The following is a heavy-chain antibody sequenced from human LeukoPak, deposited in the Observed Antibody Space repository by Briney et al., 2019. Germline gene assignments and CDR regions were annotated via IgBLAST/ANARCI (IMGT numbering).Heavy chain of an antibody. Sequence: PGGSLRLSCAASGFTFSTHWMHWVRQAPGKGLVWVSRISTDGISTIYADSVKGRFTISRDNAKNSLYLQMNSLRAEDTAVYYCAELGITMIGGVWGKGTTVTISS. CDR1: GFTFSTHW. J-gene: IGHJ6*04. CDR2: ISTDGIST. CDR3: AELGITMIGGV. V-gene: IGHV3-74*01. D-gene: IGHD3-10*02.